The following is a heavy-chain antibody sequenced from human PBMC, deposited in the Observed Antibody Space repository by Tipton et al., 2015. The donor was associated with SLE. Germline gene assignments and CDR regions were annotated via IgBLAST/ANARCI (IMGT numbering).Heavy chain of an antibody. V-gene: IGHV4-4*02. Sequence: GLVKPSGTLSLTCAVSGGSISSSNWWGWVRQPPGKELEWNGEINHSGSNTYNPSLKSRVTISVDTSKNQFSLKLSSVTAADTAVYYCARAPGQLWPWDYWGQGTLVTVSS. CDR2: INHSGSN. CDR3: ARAPGQLWPWDY. CDR1: GGSISSSNW. D-gene: IGHD3-16*01. J-gene: IGHJ4*02.